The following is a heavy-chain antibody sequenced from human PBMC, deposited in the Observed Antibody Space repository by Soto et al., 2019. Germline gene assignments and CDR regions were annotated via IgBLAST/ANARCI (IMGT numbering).Heavy chain of an antibody. CDR2: IYGSATVT. CDR1: GFDFSRYT. J-gene: IGHJ4*02. D-gene: IGHD1-26*01. V-gene: IGHV3-23*01. Sequence: EVHLLESGGDLVRPGGSLRLSCVASGFDFSRYTISWVRQAPGKGLEWVSGIYGSATVTFHADSVKGRFSIVRDNSRNTVFLQMSDLRPDDTAIYYCAKDKHPDGIWDIDYWGQGTRVTVS. CDR3: AKDKHPDGIWDIDY.